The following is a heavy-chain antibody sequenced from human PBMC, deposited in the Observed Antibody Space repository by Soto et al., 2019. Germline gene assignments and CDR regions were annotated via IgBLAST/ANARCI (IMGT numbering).Heavy chain of an antibody. CDR2: IYYSGST. V-gene: IGHV4-61*01. J-gene: IGHJ6*02. Sequence: SETLSLTCTVSGGSVSSGSYYWSWIRQPPGKGLEWIGYIYYSGSTNYNPSLKSRVTISVDTSKNQFSLKLSSVTAADTAVYYCARGGGEYCSSTSCSAPRVNYYYGMDVWGQGTTVTVSS. CDR1: GGSVSSGSYY. D-gene: IGHD2-2*01. CDR3: ARGGGEYCSSTSCSAPRVNYYYGMDV.